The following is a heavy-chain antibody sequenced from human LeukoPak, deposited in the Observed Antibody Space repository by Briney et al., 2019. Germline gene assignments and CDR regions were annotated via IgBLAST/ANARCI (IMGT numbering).Heavy chain of an antibody. J-gene: IGHJ4*02. D-gene: IGHD3-9*01. CDR3: TRDPLSDADILTGYYDH. Sequence: PGRSLRLSCTASGFTFGDYAMSWFRQAPGKGLEWVGFIRSKAYGGTTEYATSVKGRFTISRDDSKSIAYLQMNSLKTEDTAVYYCTRDPLSDADILTGYYDHWGQGTLVTVSS. CDR2: IRSKAYGGTT. V-gene: IGHV3-49*03. CDR1: GFTFGDYA.